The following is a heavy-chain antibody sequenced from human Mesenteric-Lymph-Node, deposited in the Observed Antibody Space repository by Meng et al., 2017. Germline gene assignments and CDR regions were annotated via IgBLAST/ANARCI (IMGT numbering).Heavy chain of an antibody. V-gene: IGHV1-18*01. CDR2: ISAYSGNT. CDR1: GYTFTNYG. Sequence: QVQLVQSGAEVRKPGASVTVSCKASGYTFTNYGITWVRQAPGQRLEWMGWISAYSGNTNFAQKLQGRITMTTDTSTSTAYMELRRLRSDDTAVYFCARAGYSSSREFDYWGQGTLVTVSS. CDR3: ARAGYSSSREFDY. J-gene: IGHJ4*02. D-gene: IGHD6-13*01.